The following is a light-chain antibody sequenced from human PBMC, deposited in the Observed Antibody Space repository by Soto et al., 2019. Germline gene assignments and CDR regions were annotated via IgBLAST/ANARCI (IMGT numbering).Light chain of an antibody. Sequence: QSALTQPASVSGSPGQSIAISCTGTSSDVGGSTHGSWYQHHPGEAPKLMIYGDSNRPSGVSDRFSGSKSGNTASLTISGLQAGDEAEYYCNAYTTNSTYVFGTGTKLTVL. CDR3: NAYTTNSTYV. J-gene: IGLJ1*01. V-gene: IGLV2-14*01. CDR1: SSDVGGSTH. CDR2: GDS.